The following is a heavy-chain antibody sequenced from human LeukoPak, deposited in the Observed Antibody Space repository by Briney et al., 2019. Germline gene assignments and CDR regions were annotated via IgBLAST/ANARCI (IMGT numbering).Heavy chain of an antibody. V-gene: IGHV1-18*01. Sequence: ASVKVSCKASGYTFTNYGISWVRQAPGQGLEWMGWIRAYNGNTNYEQKFQGRVTMTTDTSTSTAYMELRSLRSDDTAVYYCARELASNIRSFDMWGQGTMVTVSS. CDR1: GYTFTNYG. D-gene: IGHD2/OR15-2a*01. J-gene: IGHJ3*02. CDR2: IRAYNGNT. CDR3: ARELASNIRSFDM.